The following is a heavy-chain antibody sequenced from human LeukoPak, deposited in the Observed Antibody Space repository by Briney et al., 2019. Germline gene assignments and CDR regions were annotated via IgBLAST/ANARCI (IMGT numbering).Heavy chain of an antibody. D-gene: IGHD6-19*01. CDR2: ISRNSGSI. V-gene: IGHV3-9*01. CDR3: AKDKGVRGEQWLHLDY. CDR1: GFTFDDYA. J-gene: IGHJ4*02. Sequence: GRSLRLSCAASGFTFDDYAMHWVRQAPGKGLEWVSGISRNSGSIGYADSVKGRFTISRDNAKNSLSLQMNSLRAEDTALYYCAKDKGVRGEQWLHLDYWGQGSLVTVSS.